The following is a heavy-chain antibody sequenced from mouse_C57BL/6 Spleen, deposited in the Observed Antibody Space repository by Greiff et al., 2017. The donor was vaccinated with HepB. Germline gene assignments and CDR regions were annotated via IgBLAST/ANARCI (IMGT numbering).Heavy chain of an antibody. V-gene: IGHV6-6*01. CDR1: GFTFSDAW. J-gene: IGHJ3*01. Sequence: EVQRVESGGGLVQPGGSMKLSCAASGFTFSDAWMDWVRQSPEKGLEWVAEIRNKANNHATYYAESVKGRFTISRDDSKSSVYLQMNSLRAEDTGIYYCTGTAQATGFAYWGQGTLVTVSA. CDR2: IRNKANNHAT. CDR3: TGTAQATGFAY. D-gene: IGHD3-2*02.